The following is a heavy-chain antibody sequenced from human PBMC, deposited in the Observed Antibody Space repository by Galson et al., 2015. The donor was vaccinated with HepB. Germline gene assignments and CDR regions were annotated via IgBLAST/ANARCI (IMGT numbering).Heavy chain of an antibody. V-gene: IGHV3-21*01. J-gene: IGHJ4*02. Sequence: SLRLSCAASGFTFSSYSMNWVRQAPGKGLEWVSSISSSSSYIYYADSVKGRFTISRDNAKNSLYLQMNSLRAEDTAVYYCARDPNHTGCTNGVCYAGDLYYFDYWGQGTLVTVSS. CDR3: ARDPNHTGCTNGVCYAGDLYYFDY. CDR1: GFTFSSYS. CDR2: ISSSSSYI. D-gene: IGHD2-8*01.